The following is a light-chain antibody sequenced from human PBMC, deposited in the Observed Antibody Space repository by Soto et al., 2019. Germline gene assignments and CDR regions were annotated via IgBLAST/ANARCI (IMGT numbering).Light chain of an antibody. J-gene: IGKJ3*01. V-gene: IGKV3-11*01. CDR1: QSVSSY. CDR2: DAS. Sequence: EIVLTQSPATLSLSPGERATLSCRASQSVSSYLAWYQQKPGQAPRLLIYDASNRATGIPPRFSGRGSGTDFTLTISSLEAEDFAVYYCQQRSNWRGITFGPGTKLDI. CDR3: QQRSNWRGIT.